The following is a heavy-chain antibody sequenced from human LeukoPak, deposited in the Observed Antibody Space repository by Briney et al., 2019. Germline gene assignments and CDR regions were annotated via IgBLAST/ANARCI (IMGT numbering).Heavy chain of an antibody. J-gene: IGHJ4*02. CDR3: AREAEGWIAAAGTSFDY. D-gene: IGHD6-13*01. CDR2: ISAYNGNT. CDR1: GYTFTSYG. V-gene: IGHV1-18*01. Sequence: ASVKVSCKASGYTFTSYGISWVRQAPGQGLEWMGWISAYNGNTNYAQKLQGRVTMTTDTSTSTAYMELRSLRSDDTAVYYCAREAEGWIAAAGTSFDYWGQGTLVTVSS.